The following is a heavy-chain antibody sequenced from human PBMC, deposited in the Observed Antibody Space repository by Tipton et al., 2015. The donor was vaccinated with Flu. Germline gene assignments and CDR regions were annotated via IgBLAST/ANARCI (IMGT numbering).Heavy chain of an antibody. CDR2: INHSGST. CDR3: ARDPSLGMPDYFDS. J-gene: IGHJ4*02. Sequence: TLSLTCAVYGGSFSGYYWSWIRQPPEKGLEWIGEINHSGSTNYNPSLKSRVTISVDTSKNQFSVKLRSVTAADTAVYYCARDPSLGMPDYFDSWGQGTLVTVSS. CDR1: GGSFSGYY. D-gene: IGHD2-2*01. V-gene: IGHV4-34*01.